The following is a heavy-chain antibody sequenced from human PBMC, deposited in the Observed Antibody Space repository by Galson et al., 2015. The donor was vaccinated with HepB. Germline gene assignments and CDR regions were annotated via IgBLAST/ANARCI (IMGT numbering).Heavy chain of an antibody. CDR2: IDLDGSEK. Sequence: SLRLSCAASGFSISDFWMSWVRQAPGKGLEWVANIDLDGSEKYYVDSVRGRFTISRDNAKNSLYLQMNSLRAGDTAVYYCARQIHYYGINRHPHFDYWGQGTQVTVSS. D-gene: IGHD3-10*01. J-gene: IGHJ4*02. CDR1: GFSISDFW. V-gene: IGHV3-7*01. CDR3: ARQIHYYGINRHPHFDY.